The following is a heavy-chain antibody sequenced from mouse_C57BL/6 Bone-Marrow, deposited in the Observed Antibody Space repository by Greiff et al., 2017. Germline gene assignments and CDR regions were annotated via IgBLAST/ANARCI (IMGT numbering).Heavy chain of an antibody. D-gene: IGHD2-4*01. V-gene: IGHV1-83*01. J-gene: IGHJ3*01. CDR1: YTFTDYYM. CDR2: YPGSGSTY. CDR3: MALYDYEFAY. Sequence: VQLQQSGPELVKPGASVKMSCKASGYTFTDYYMHWVKQKPGKGLEWIGEIYPGSGSTYYNEKFKGKATLTADTSSSTAYMQLSSLTSEDSAVYFCAMALYDYEFAYWGQGTLVTVSA.